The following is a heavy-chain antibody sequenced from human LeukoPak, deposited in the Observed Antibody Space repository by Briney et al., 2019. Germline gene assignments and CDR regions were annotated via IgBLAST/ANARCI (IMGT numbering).Heavy chain of an antibody. Sequence: GASVKVSCKASEDTFTRHYMHWVRQAPGQGLEWIGLINPNDNSIDYTQKLRGRVTVTRDRSTSTVYMELNSLRSDDTAVYYCARGGGSYKHFDYWGQGSLITVSS. CDR3: ARGGGSYKHFDY. CDR1: EDTFTRHY. V-gene: IGHV1-46*04. D-gene: IGHD3-10*01. J-gene: IGHJ4*02. CDR2: INPNDNSI.